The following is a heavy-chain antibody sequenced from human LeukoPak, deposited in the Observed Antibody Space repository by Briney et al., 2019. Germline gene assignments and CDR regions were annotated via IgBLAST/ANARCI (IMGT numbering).Heavy chain of an antibody. CDR1: GGSIGSTSYS. Sequence: SETLSLTCTVSGGSIGSTSYSWGWIRQPPGKGLEWIGEINHSGSTNYNPSLKSRVTISVDTSKNQFSLKLSSVTAADTAVYYCARVTDATLGAPYFDYWGQGTLVTVSS. CDR3: ARVTDATLGAPYFDY. D-gene: IGHD3-16*01. J-gene: IGHJ4*02. CDR2: INHSGST. V-gene: IGHV4-39*07.